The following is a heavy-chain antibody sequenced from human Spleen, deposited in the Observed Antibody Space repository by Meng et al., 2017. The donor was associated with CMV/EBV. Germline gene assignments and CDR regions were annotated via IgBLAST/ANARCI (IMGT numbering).Heavy chain of an antibody. Sequence: GESLKISCAASGFTFSRYWMTWVRQAPGKGLEWVANIKQDGSAKYYVDSVKGRFTISRDNAKNSLYLQMNSLRAEDTAVYYCTRNYRDIVVVRGYFDYWGQGTLVTVSS. V-gene: IGHV3-7*01. CDR2: IKQDGSAK. J-gene: IGHJ4*02. D-gene: IGHD2-2*01. CDR3: TRNYRDIVVVRGYFDY. CDR1: GFTFSRYW.